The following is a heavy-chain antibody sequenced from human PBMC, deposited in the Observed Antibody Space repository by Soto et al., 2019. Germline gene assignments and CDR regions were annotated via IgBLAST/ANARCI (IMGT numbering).Heavy chain of an antibody. V-gene: IGHV4-34*01. J-gene: IGHJ6*02. D-gene: IGHD1-26*01. Sequence: QVQLQQWGAGLLKPSETLSLTCAVYGGSFSGYYWSWIRQPPGKGLEWIGEINHSGSTNYNPTLKSRVTNSVDTSEKQFSLKLRSVTAADTAVYYCARRGGASGSPAQYYYYYYGMDVWGQGTTVTVSS. CDR2: INHSGST. CDR1: GGSFSGYY. CDR3: ARRGGASGSPAQYYYYYYGMDV.